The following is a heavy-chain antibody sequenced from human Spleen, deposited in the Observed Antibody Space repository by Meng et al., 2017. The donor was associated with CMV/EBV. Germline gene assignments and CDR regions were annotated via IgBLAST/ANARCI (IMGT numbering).Heavy chain of an antibody. J-gene: IGHJ4*02. CDR1: GFTFSRFS. Sequence: GGSLRLSCAASGFTFSRFSMNWVRQAPGKGLEWVSSISSSGSYIYYADSVKGRFTISRDNAKNSLYLQMNSLRAEDTTVYYCARFTDCSSTSCYPNYFDYWGQGTLVTVSS. CDR3: ARFTDCSSTSCYPNYFDY. V-gene: IGHV3-21*01. CDR2: ISSSGSYI. D-gene: IGHD2-2*01.